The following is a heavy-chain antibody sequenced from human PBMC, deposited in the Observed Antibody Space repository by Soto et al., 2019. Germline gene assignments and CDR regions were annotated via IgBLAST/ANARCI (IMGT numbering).Heavy chain of an antibody. V-gene: IGHV3-43*01. J-gene: IGHJ4*02. CDR1: GFTFHDHS. Sequence: GGSLRLSCAASGFTFHDHSMHWVRQAPGKGLEWVSLINWDGSNKYYADSVKGRFTISRDNSKNSLYLQMNSLRSEDTALYYCTKEAGTIYFDYWGQGALVTVSS. D-gene: IGHD6-19*01. CDR3: TKEAGTIYFDY. CDR2: INWDGSNK.